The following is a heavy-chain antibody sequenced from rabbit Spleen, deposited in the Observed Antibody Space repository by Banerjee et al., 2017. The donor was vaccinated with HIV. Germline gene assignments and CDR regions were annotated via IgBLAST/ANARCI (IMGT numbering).Heavy chain of an antibody. V-gene: IGHV1S40*01. CDR2: IDPVFGIT. CDR3: VREAGYGGYGDGNL. CDR1: GFSFTSSYY. Sequence: QSLEESGGGLVKPGASLTLTCTASGFSFTSSYYMCWVRQAPGKGLEWIGYIDPVFGITNYATWVNGRFTISSHNAQNTLYLQLNSLTVADTATYFCVREAGYGGYGDGNLWGQGTLVTVS. D-gene: IGHD6-1*01. J-gene: IGHJ4*01.